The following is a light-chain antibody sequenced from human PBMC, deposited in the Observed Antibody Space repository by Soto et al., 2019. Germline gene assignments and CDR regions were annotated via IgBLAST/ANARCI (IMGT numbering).Light chain of an antibody. CDR1: QSVSSSY. CDR3: QQYGSSPWT. V-gene: IGKV3-20*01. J-gene: IGKJ1*01. CDR2: GAS. Sequence: EIALTQSPGTLSLSPGERATLSCRASQSVSSSYLAWYQQKPGQAPRLLIYGASSRATGIPDRFSGSGSGPDVTLTISRLEPEDFAVYYCQQYGSSPWTFGQGTKVEIK.